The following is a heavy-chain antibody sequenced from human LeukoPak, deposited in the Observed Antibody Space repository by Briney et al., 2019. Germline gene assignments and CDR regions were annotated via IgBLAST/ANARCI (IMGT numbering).Heavy chain of an antibody. D-gene: IGHD2-15*01. J-gene: IGHJ5*02. CDR3: ARDRVAATGNWFDP. Sequence: ASVKVSCKASGYTFTSYYMHWVRQAPGQGLEWMGWINPNSGGTKNAQKFQGRVTMTRDTSISTAYMELSSLRSDDTAVYYCARDRVAATGNWFDPWGQGTLLTVSS. V-gene: IGHV1-2*02. CDR1: GYTFTSYY. CDR2: INPNSGGT.